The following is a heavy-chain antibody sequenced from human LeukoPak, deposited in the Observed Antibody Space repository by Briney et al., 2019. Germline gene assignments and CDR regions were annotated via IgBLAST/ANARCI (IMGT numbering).Heavy chain of an antibody. D-gene: IGHD3-10*01. CDR3: TTYGSGRKFDY. CDR1: GFTFSRFI. Sequence: GGSLRLSCSASGFTFSRFIMNWVRQAPGKGLEWVSCIGRSPSDIFYGDSVKGRFTISRDDSTNTLYLQMNSLKSEDTAVYYCTTYGSGRKFDYWGQGILVTVSS. CDR2: IGRSPSDI. V-gene: IGHV3-21*03. J-gene: IGHJ4*02.